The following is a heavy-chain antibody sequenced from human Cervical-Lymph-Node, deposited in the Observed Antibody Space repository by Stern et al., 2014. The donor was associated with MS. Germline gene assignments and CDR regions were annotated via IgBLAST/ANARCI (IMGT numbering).Heavy chain of an antibody. J-gene: IGHJ4*02. CDR2: ISADSGTT. V-gene: IGHV1-18*01. CDR3: ARDKMHAFDY. D-gene: IGHD2-8*01. CDR1: GYTFTSYG. Sequence: VQLLESGTEVKKPGASLIVSCKASGYTFTSYGISWVRQAPGQGLEWVGWISADSGTTRYAQNLRDRITLTRDTSTGTVYMELRTLRSEDTAVYYCARDKMHAFDYWGQGTQVSVSS.